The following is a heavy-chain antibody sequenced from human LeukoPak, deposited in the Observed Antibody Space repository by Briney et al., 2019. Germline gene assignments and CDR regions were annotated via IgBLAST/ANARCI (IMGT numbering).Heavy chain of an antibody. CDR2: IKQDGSEK. Sequence: GGSLRLSCAASGFTFSSYWMSWVRQAPGKGLEWVANIKQDGSEKYYVDSVKGRFTISRDNAKNSLYLQMNSLRAEDTAVYYCAKPKDFWSGYYDYWGQGTLVTVSS. CDR3: AKPKDFWSGYYDY. D-gene: IGHD3-3*01. J-gene: IGHJ4*02. V-gene: IGHV3-7*01. CDR1: GFTFSSYW.